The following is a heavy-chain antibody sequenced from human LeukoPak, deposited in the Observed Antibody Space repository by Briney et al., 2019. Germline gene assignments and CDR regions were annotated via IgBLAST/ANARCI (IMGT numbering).Heavy chain of an antibody. D-gene: IGHD3-3*01. V-gene: IGHV4-34*01. CDR1: GGSFSGYY. Sequence: PSGTLSLTCAVDGGSFSGYYWSWIRQPPGKGLEWIGEINHSGSTNYNPSLKSRFTISVDTSKNQFSLKLSSVTAADAAVYYCAREKRITIFGVVIKPFHYWAQGTLVTVSS. CDR3: AREKRITIFGVVIKPFHY. CDR2: INHSGST. J-gene: IGHJ4*02.